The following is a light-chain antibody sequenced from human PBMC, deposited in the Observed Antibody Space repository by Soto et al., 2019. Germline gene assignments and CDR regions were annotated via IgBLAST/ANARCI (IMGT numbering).Light chain of an antibody. V-gene: IGKV1-5*03. CDR3: QHYNSYSEA. Sequence: IQMTHSPSTLSVSVGDIVTITCRAIQTISIWFAWYQQKPVKSPKLLIYKASTSKSGVPSRFSGSGSGTEFTLTISSLQPDDFATYYCQHYNSYSEAFGQGTKVDIK. CDR1: QTISIW. J-gene: IGKJ1*01. CDR2: KAS.